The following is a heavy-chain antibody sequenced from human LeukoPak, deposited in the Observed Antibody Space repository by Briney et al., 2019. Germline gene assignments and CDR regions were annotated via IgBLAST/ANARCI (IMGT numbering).Heavy chain of an antibody. V-gene: IGHV4-34*01. D-gene: IGHD6-13*01. CDR2: INHSGST. CDR1: GGSFSGYY. CDR3: ARGKGSSWYGYYYYYYMDV. J-gene: IGHJ6*03. Sequence: SETLSLTCAVYGGSFSGYYWSWIRQPQGKGLEWIGEINHSGSTNYNPSLKSRVTISVDTSKNQFSLKLSSVTAADTAVYYCARGKGSSWYGYYYYYYMDVWGKGTTVTVSS.